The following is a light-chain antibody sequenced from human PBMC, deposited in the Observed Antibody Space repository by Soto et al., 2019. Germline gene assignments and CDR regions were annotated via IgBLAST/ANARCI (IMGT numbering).Light chain of an antibody. CDR2: EVS. CDR3: SSYTTSNTPLYV. CDR1: SSDTAGYNY. J-gene: IGLJ1*01. Sequence: QSVLTQPASVSGSPGQAIIMSCTGTSSDTAGYNYVSWYQQHPGKAPKLMIYEVSNRPSGVSNRFSGSQSGNTASLTISGLQAEDEANYYCSSYTTSNTPLYVFGTGTKVTVL. V-gene: IGLV2-14*01.